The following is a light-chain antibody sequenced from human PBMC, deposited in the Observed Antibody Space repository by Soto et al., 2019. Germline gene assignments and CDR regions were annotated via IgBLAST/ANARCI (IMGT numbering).Light chain of an antibody. J-gene: IGKJ2*01. Sequence: IQMTPSPSSLPASVGDRVTITCRASQYISTYLTWYQQKPGKAPKLLIYLASTLHSGVPSRSSGTGSGTDFTLPISSLQPEDFATYYCQQSYSTPPDIFGQGTKLEIK. CDR2: LAS. CDR3: QQSYSTPPDI. CDR1: QYISTY. V-gene: IGKV1-39*01.